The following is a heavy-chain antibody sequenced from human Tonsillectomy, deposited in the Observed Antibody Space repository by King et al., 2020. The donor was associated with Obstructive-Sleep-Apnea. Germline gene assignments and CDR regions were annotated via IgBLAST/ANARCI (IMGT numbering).Heavy chain of an antibody. CDR3: ARVRWAGTSFDY. CDR1: GFSLTTSGMC. V-gene: IGHV2-70*01. J-gene: IGHJ4*02. CDR2: VDWADEK. D-gene: IGHD6-19*01. Sequence: TLKESGPPLVKPKQTLTLTFTFSGFSLTTSGMCVVWIRQPPGKALEWLALVDWADEKYYSTSLRTRLTISKDSSKNQVVLTMTNMDPVDTATYFCARVRWAGTSFDYWGQGTLVTVSS.